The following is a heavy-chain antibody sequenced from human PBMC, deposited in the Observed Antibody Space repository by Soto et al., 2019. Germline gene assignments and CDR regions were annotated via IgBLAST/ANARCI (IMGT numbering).Heavy chain of an antibody. CDR1: GDTFNSYT. CDR3: ATSYGSGSTHFDF. J-gene: IGHJ4*02. D-gene: IGHD3-10*01. CDR2: VNPIVGVS. V-gene: IGHV1-69*02. Sequence: QVQLVQSGAEVKNPGSSVKVSCTASGDTFNSYTINWVRQAPGQGLEWVGRVNPIVGVSNSAQKFHGRVTITADKSTSKSYLYLTSLKSEDTAVYYGATSYGSGSTHFDFWGQGTLVTVSS.